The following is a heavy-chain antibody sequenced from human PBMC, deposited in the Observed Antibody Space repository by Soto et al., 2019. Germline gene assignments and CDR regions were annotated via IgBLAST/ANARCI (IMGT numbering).Heavy chain of an antibody. D-gene: IGHD3-22*01. CDR3: ARHDRGPDTPYYYYGMDV. J-gene: IGHJ6*02. CDR2: IYYSGST. CDR1: GGSISSSSYY. Sequence: LSLTCTVSGGSISSSSYYWGWIRQPPGKGLEWIGSIYYSGSTYYNPSLKSRATISVDTSKNQFSLKLSSVTAADTAVYYCARHDRGPDTPYYYYGMDVWGQGTTVTGS. V-gene: IGHV4-39*01.